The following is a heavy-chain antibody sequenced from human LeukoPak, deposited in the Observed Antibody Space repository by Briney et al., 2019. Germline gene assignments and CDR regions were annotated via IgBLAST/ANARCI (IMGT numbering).Heavy chain of an antibody. V-gene: IGHV4-59*01. CDR1: GGSISSYY. J-gene: IGHJ6*03. CDR3: ARFARGYCSSTSCYARYYYYYYMDV. Sequence: SETLSLTCTVPGGSISSYYWSWIRQPPGKGLEWIGYIYYSGSINYNPFLKSRVTISVDTSKNQFSLKLSSVTAADTAVYYCARFARGYCSSTSCYARYYYYYYMDVWGKGTTVTVSS. CDR2: IYYSGSI. D-gene: IGHD2-2*01.